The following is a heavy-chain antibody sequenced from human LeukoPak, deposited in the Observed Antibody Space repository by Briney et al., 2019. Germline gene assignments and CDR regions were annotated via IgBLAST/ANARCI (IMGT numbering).Heavy chain of an antibody. V-gene: IGHV3-48*03. CDR2: ISSSGSTI. J-gene: IGHJ6*04. Sequence: PGGSLRLSCAASGFTFSSYEMGWVRQAPVKGLEWVSYISSSGSTIYYADFVKGRFTISRDNAKNSLYLQMNSLRAEDTAVYYCAELGITMIGGVWGKGTTVTISS. D-gene: IGHD3-10*02. CDR1: GFTFSSYE. CDR3: AELGITMIGGV.